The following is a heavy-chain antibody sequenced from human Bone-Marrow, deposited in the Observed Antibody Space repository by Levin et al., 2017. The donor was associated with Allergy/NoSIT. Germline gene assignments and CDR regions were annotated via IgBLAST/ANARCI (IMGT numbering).Heavy chain of an antibody. CDR3: GTRQWSGDY. CDR2: ISTAGST. V-gene: IGHV3-53*01. J-gene: IGHJ4*02. Sequence: QHGESLKISCAASGFKVTSNWMTWVRQAPGEGLEWFSVISTAGSTYYADSVKGRFTISRDSSTTTLFLQMNSLRVEDPSVYYCGTRQWSGDYWGQGTLVTVSS. CDR1: GFKVTSNW. D-gene: IGHD2-15*01.